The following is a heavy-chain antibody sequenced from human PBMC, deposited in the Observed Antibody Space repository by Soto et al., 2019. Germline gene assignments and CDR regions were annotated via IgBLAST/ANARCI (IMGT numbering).Heavy chain of an antibody. CDR2: IYYSGST. CDR1: GGSISSGDYY. CDR3: ARDPNLYCSGTDCYVY. J-gene: IGHJ4*01. Sequence: SETLSLTCTVSGGSISSGDYYWSWIRQPPGKGLEWIGYIYYSGSTYYNPSLKSRVTISVDTSKNQFSLKLSSLRAEDTAVYYCARDPNLYCSGTDCYVYWGHGTLVTVSS. D-gene: IGHD2-2*01. V-gene: IGHV4-30-4*01.